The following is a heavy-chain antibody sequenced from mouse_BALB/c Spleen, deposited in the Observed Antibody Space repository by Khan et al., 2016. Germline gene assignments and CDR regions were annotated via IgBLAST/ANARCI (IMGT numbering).Heavy chain of an antibody. CDR2: IDPYNGVS. J-gene: IGHJ3*01. Sequence: LQQSGPELVKPGASVKVSCKGSGYAFTTYNVYWVKQSHGKSLEWIGYIDPYNGVSSYNQKFKDKATLTVDESSSTAYMHLNSLTSEDSAVYYCARWDGNYVPFAYWGQGTLVTVSA. D-gene: IGHD2-1*01. CDR1: GYAFTTYN. V-gene: IGHV1S135*01. CDR3: ARWDGNYVPFAY.